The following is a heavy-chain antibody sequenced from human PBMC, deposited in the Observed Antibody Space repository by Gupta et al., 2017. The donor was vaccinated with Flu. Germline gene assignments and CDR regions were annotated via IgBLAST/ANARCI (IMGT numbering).Heavy chain of an antibody. V-gene: IGHV1-2*02. Sequence: QVQLVQSGAEVKKPGASVKVSCKAFGYTFTDYYIHWVRQAPGQGLEWVGWINPNSGGTDSAQKFQGRVTMTRDTSISTAYMELSRLRSDDTAVYYCARMDCSGGSCYSGRAYCGMDVWGQGTTVTVSS. CDR1: GYTFTDYY. CDR2: INPNSGGT. D-gene: IGHD2-15*01. J-gene: IGHJ6*02. CDR3: ARMDCSGGSCYSGRAYCGMDV.